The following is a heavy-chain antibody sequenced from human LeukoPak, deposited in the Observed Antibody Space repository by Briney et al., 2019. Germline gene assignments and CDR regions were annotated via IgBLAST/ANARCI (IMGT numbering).Heavy chain of an antibody. J-gene: IGHJ6*02. Sequence: AGGSLRLSCTASAFTFSTYSMNWVRQAPGKGLEWVSSITSSSSYIYYADSVKGRFTISRDNAQNSLYLQMNSLRADDTAVYYCARGTTDYIGMDVWGQGTTVTVSS. CDR2: ITSSSSYI. CDR3: ARGTTDYIGMDV. D-gene: IGHD4-17*01. V-gene: IGHV3-21*01. CDR1: AFTFSTYS.